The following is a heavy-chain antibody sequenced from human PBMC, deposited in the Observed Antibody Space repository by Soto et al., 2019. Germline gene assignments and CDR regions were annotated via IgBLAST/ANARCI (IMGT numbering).Heavy chain of an antibody. CDR2: INPDGSEK. CDR1: GFTFSSYA. Sequence: GSLRLSCAASGFTFSSYAMSWVRQAPGKGLEWVANINPDGSEKHYVDSVKGRFTISRDNAKNSLYLHMSSLTAEDSALYYCSRSLESWGQGTRVTVSS. CDR3: SRSLES. V-gene: IGHV3-7*01. J-gene: IGHJ4*02.